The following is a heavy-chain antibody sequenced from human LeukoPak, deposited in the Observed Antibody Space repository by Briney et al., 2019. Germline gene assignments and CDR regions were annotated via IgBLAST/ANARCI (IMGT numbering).Heavy chain of an antibody. Sequence: GGSLRLSCVASGFTFSYSWMSWVRQAPGKGLEWVGRIKSKSDSGTADYAAVVKARFIISRDDSKDTLYLQMNSLKTEDTGIYYCAEFNTRDAFEIWGQGTMVTVTS. CDR1: GFTFSYSW. D-gene: IGHD1-26*01. V-gene: IGHV3-15*01. J-gene: IGHJ3*02. CDR2: IKSKSDSGTA. CDR3: AEFNTRDAFEI.